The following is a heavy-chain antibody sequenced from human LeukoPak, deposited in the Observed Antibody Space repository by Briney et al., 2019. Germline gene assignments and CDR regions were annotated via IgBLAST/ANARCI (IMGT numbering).Heavy chain of an antibody. CDR3: ASTALGYCSSTSCFTPHYFDY. CDR2: FYYSGST. J-gene: IGHJ4*02. CDR1: GGSISSSSYY. D-gene: IGHD2-2*01. V-gene: IGHV4-39*01. Sequence: SETLSLTCTVSGGSISSSSYYWGWIRQPPGKGLEWIGSFYYSGSTYYNPSLKVRVTISVDTYKNQFSLKLSSVTAADTAVYYCASTALGYCSSTSCFTPHYFDYWGQGTLVTVSS.